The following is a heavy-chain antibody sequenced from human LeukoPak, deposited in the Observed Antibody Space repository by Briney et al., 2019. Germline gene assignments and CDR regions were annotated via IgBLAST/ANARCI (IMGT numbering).Heavy chain of an antibody. CDR1: GGTFSSYA. CDR2: IIPILGIA. J-gene: IGHJ3*02. CDR3: ARGAVWIFGVVIPESAFDI. D-gene: IGHD3-3*01. Sequence: SSVKVSCKASGGTFSSYAISWVRQAPGQGLEWMGRIIPILGIANYAQKFQGRVTITADKSTSTAYMELSSLRSEDTAVYYCARGAVWIFGVVIPESAFDIWGQGTMVTVSS. V-gene: IGHV1-69*04.